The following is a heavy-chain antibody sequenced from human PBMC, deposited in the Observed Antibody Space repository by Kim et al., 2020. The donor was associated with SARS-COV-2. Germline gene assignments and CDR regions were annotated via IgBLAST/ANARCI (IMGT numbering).Heavy chain of an antibody. CDR2: IADDGSNK. D-gene: IGHD3-9*01. V-gene: IGHV3-30*18. CDR1: GFTFSSYG. J-gene: IGHJ6*02. CDR3: AKDSYGVLRYFDWFGAGYYGMDV. Sequence: GGSLRLSCAASGFTFSSYGMHWVRQAPGKGLEWVAGIADDGSNKDYADSVKGRFTISRDNSKNTLYLQMNRLRAEDTAVYYCAKDSYGVLRYFDWFGAGYYGMDVWGHGTTVTVSS.